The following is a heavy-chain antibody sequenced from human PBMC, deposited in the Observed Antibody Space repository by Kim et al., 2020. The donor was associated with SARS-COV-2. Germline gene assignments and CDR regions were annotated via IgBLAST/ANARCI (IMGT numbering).Heavy chain of an antibody. Sequence: GGSLRLSCAASGFTVSSNYMSWVRQAPGKGLEWVSVIYSGGSTYYADSVKGRFTISRDNSKNTLYLQMNSLRAEDTAVYYCARDPSSWYRGYYYGMDVWGQGTTVTVSS. CDR3: ARDPSSWYRGYYYGMDV. V-gene: IGHV3-53*01. CDR2: IYSGGST. D-gene: IGHD6-13*01. CDR1: GFTVSSNY. J-gene: IGHJ6*02.